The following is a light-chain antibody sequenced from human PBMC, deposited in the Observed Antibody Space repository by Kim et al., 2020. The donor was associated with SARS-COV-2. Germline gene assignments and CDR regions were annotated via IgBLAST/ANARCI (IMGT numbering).Light chain of an antibody. V-gene: IGLV8-61*01. J-gene: IGLJ2*01. CDR2: STN. CDR3: VLYMSSGISV. Sequence: QTVVTQESSFSVSPGGTVTLTCGLSSGSVSTSYSPSWYQQIPGQAPRTLMYSTNTRSSGVPDRFSGSILGNKAALTITGAQADDEADYYCVLYMSSGISVFGGGTQLTVL. CDR1: SGSVSTSYS.